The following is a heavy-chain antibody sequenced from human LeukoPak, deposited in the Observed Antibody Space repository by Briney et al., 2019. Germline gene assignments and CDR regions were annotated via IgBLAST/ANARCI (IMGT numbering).Heavy chain of an antibody. CDR2: ISGYNGNT. CDR1: GYTFG. J-gene: IGHJ6*03. V-gene: IGHV1-18*01. Sequence: ASVRVSCKASGYTFGISWVRQAPGQGLEWMGWISGYNGNTNYAQELQGRVTMTTDTSMSTAYMELRSLRSDDTAVYYCARDSRDYYYYYMDVWGKGTTVTVSS. CDR3: ARDSRDYYYYYMDV.